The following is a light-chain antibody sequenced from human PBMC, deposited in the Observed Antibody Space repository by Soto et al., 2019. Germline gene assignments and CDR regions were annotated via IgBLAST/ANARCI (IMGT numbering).Light chain of an antibody. J-gene: IGLJ2*01. V-gene: IGLV1-40*01. CDR2: GNS. Sequence: QSVVTQPPSVSGAPGQRVTISCTGSSSNIGAGYDVHWYQQLPGTAPKLLIYGNSNRPSAVPDRFSGSKSGTSASLAITGLQAEDAADYYCQSYDSSLSAVVFGGGTKLTVL. CDR1: SSNIGAGYD. CDR3: QSYDSSLSAVV.